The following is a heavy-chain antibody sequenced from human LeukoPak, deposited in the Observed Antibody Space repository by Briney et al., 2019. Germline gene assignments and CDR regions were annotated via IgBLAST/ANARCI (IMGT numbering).Heavy chain of an antibody. CDR1: GYTFTSYD. J-gene: IGHJ6*02. CDR3: ARTEWGYYYGSGSYYSYYYGMDA. D-gene: IGHD3-10*01. Sequence: ASVKVSCKASGYTFTSYDINWVRQATGQGLEWMGWMNPNSGNTGYAQKFQGRVTMTRNTSISTAYMELSSLRSEDTAVYYCARTEWGYYYGSGSYYSYYYGMDAWGQGTTVTVSS. CDR2: MNPNSGNT. V-gene: IGHV1-8*01.